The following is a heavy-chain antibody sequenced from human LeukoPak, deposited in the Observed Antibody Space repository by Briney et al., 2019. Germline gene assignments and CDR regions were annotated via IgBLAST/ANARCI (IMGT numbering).Heavy chain of an antibody. CDR3: AKVLSPEVRYPYYYYYYGMDV. D-gene: IGHD1-1*01. V-gene: IGHV3-23*01. CDR2: ISGGGGGGIT. J-gene: IGHJ6*02. CDR1: GFTFTNYA. Sequence: GGSLRLSCVASGFTFTNYAMSWVRQAPGKGLEWVSGISGGGGGGITNYADSVKGRFTISRDNSKNTLYLQMNSLRAEDTAVYYCAKVLSPEVRYPYYYYYYGMDVWGQGTTVTVSS.